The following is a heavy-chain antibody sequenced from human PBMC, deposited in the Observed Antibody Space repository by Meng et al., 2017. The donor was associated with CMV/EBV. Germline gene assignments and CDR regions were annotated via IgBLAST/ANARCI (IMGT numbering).Heavy chain of an antibody. Sequence: GESLKISCAASGFTFSNAWMSWVRQAPGKGLEWVGRIKSKTDGGTTDYAAPVKGRFTISRDDSKNTLYLQMNSLKTEDTAVYYCTTSDSSGYYRYYYYGMDVWGQGTTVIVSS. V-gene: IGHV3-15*01. J-gene: IGHJ6*02. CDR3: TTSDSSGYYRYYYYGMDV. CDR1: GFTFSNAW. D-gene: IGHD3-22*01. CDR2: IKSKTDGGTT.